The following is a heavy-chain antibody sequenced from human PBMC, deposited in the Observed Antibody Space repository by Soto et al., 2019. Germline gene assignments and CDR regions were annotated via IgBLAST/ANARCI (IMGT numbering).Heavy chain of an antibody. D-gene: IGHD3-10*01. CDR2: IYHSGTT. Sequence: PSETLSLTCAVSGDSISSAYFWAWIRQPPGKGLEWIGSIYHSGTTYYNPSFNSRVTISVDTYKNQFSLRLSSVTAADTAVYYCARHAKGYYASGSYDYWFDPWGQGTLVTVSS. CDR1: GDSISSAYF. J-gene: IGHJ5*02. V-gene: IGHV4-38-2*01. CDR3: ARHAKGYYASGSYDYWFDP.